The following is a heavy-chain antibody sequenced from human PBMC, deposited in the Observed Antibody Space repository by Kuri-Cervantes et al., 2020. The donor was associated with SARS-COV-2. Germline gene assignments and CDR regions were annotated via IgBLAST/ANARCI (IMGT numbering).Heavy chain of an antibody. D-gene: IGHD3-10*01. V-gene: IGHV4-61*10. CDR2: IYYSGST. J-gene: IGHJ3*02. Sequence: GSLRLSCTVSGGSISSGSYYWSWIRQPAGKGLEWIGYIYYSGSTNYNPSLKSRVTISVDTSKNQFSLKLSSVTAADTAVYYCARGRRGIWGQGTMVTVSS. CDR3: ARGRRGI. CDR1: GGSISSGSYY.